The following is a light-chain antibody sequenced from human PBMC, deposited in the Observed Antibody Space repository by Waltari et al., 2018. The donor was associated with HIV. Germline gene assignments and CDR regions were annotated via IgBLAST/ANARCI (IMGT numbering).Light chain of an antibody. CDR2: DAS. CDR1: QTVNNK. Sequence: DIQMTQSPSSLSASVGDSVTITCRASQTVNNKLNWYQQKPGEAPKVVIYDASTLESGVPSRFRGGGSRTDFTLTITNLQPEDFATYFCQQSFDVPLVFGPGTKLD. V-gene: IGKV1-39*01. CDR3: QQSFDVPLV. J-gene: IGKJ3*01.